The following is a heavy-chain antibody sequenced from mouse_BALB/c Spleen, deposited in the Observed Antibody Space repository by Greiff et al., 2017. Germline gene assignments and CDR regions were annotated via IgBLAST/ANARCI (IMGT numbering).Heavy chain of an antibody. Sequence: EVKLQQSGPGLVKPSQSLSLTCTVTGYSITSDYAWNWIRQFPGNKLEWMGYISYSGSNNYNPSLKNRISITRDTSKNQFFLKLNSVTTEDTATYYCAYGNYGAMDYWGQGTSVTVSS. CDR2: ISYSGSN. V-gene: IGHV3-2*02. J-gene: IGHJ4*01. CDR3: AYGNYGAMDY. D-gene: IGHD2-1*01. CDR1: GYSITSDYA.